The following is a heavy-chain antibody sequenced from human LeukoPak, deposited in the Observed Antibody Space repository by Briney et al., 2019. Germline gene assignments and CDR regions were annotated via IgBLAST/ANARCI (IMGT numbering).Heavy chain of an antibody. CDR3: ARDRSRYSSSQYFDY. V-gene: IGHV1-69*13. D-gene: IGHD6-13*01. CDR1: GGTFSSYA. J-gene: IGHJ4*02. Sequence: SVKVSCKASGGTFSSYAISWVRQAPGQGLEWMGGIIPIFGTANYAQKFQGRVTITADESTSTAYMELSSLRSEDTAVYYCARDRSRYSSSQYFDYWGQGTLVTVSS. CDR2: IIPIFGTA.